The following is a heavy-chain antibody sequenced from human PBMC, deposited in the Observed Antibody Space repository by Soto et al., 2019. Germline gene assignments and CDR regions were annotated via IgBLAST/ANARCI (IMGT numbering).Heavy chain of an antibody. V-gene: IGHV1-18*01. CDR3: ARDLRGYDSSGYYGPRDAFDI. J-gene: IGHJ3*02. CDR2: ISAYNGNT. D-gene: IGHD3-22*01. CDR1: GYTFTSYG. Sequence: ASVKVSCKASGYTFTSYGSSWVRQAPGQGLEWMGWISAYNGNTNYAQKLQGRVTMTTDTSTSTAYMELRSLRSDDTAVYYCARDLRGYDSSGYYGPRDAFDIWGQGTMVTVSS.